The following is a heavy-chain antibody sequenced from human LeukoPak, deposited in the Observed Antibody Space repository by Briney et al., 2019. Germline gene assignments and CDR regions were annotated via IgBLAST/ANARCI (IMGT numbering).Heavy chain of an antibody. CDR1: GFTFEDYG. CDR3: AKGGGPYGDYGDY. Sequence: GGSLRLSCEASGFTFEDYGMTWVRQRPGKGLEYVCEINWNGDNPVYENSLRGRFTISRDNSKNTLYLQMNSLRAEDTAVYYCAKGGGPYGDYGDYWGQGTLVTVSS. J-gene: IGHJ4*02. V-gene: IGHV3-20*04. CDR2: INWNGDNP. D-gene: IGHD4-17*01.